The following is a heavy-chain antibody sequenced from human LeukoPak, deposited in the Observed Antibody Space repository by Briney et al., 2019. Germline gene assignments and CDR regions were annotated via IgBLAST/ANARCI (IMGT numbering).Heavy chain of an antibody. Sequence: GGSLRLSCAASGFTFSNTWMRWVRQAPGKGLEWVANMNQDGSERYYVDSVKGRFTISRDNAKNSLYLQMNDLRAEDTAVYYCATFIDYWGQGTLVTVSS. V-gene: IGHV3-7*01. CDR2: MNQDGSER. D-gene: IGHD1-26*01. CDR1: GFTFSNTW. CDR3: ATFIDY. J-gene: IGHJ4*02.